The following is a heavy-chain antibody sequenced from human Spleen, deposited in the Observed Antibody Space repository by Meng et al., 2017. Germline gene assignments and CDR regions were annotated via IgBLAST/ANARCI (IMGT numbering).Heavy chain of an antibody. D-gene: IGHD3-10*01. Sequence: GESLKISCAASGFTFSSYAMHWVRQAPGKGLEWVAVISYDGSNKYYADSVKGRFTISRDNSKNTLYLQMNSLRAEDTAVYYCARDLVLLDAPPRAEGPPTMVRGPHTSSYYYYGMDVWGQGTTVTVSS. J-gene: IGHJ6*02. CDR2: ISYDGSNK. V-gene: IGHV3-30*01. CDR1: GFTFSSYA. CDR3: ARDLVLLDAPPRAEGPPTMVRGPHTSSYYYYGMDV.